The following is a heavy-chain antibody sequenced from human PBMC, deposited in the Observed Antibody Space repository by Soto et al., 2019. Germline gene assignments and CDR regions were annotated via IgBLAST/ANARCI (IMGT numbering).Heavy chain of an antibody. V-gene: IGHV1-24*01. J-gene: IGHJ5*02. CDR2: FDPEDGET. Sequence: ASVKVSCKVSGYTLTELSMHWVRQAPGKGLEWMGGFDPEDGETIYAQKFQGRVTMTEDTSTDTAYMELSSLKASDTAMYYCATHGRGELIWFDPWGQGTLVTVSS. CDR3: ATHGRGELIWFDP. CDR1: GYTLTELS. D-gene: IGHD2-21*01.